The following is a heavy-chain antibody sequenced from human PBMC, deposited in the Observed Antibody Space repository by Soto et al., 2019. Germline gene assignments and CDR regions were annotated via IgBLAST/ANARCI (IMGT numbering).Heavy chain of an antibody. V-gene: IGHV3-7*05. J-gene: IGHJ4*02. CDR1: GFTFSNYW. CDR3: GTNVRGSSFDY. CDR2: IKQDGSEQ. Sequence: EVQLVESGGGLVQPGGSLRLSCAASGFTFSNYWMRWVRQAPGKGLEWVATIKQDGSEQYYMDSVKGRFTISRDNAKNSLYLQVNSLRADDMAVYYCGTNVRGSSFDYWGRGTLVTVSS. D-gene: IGHD3-10*01.